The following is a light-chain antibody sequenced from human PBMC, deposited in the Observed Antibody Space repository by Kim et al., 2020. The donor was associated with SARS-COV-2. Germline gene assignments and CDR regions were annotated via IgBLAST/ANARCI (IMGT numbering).Light chain of an antibody. CDR1: SSDIGAYKY. CDR2: EVN. CDR3: TSYAGSNNLDV. V-gene: IGLV2-8*01. Sequence: QSAPTQPPSASGSPGQSVTISCTGTSSDIGAYKYVSWYQQHPGKAPKLMIYEVNRRPSGVPDRFSGSKSGNTASLTVSGLQAEDEADYYCTSYAGSNNLDVFGTGTKVTVL. J-gene: IGLJ1*01.